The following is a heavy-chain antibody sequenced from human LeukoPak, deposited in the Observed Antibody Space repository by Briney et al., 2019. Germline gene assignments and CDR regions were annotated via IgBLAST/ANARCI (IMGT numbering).Heavy chain of an antibody. Sequence: SETLSLTCTVSGGSISSSSYFWGWIRQAPGKGLEWIVSIYYSGSTYYNPSLKSRVTISVDTTKNQFSLKLSSVTAADTAVYYCARQNYYDSGGYYYAFDHWGQGTLVTVSS. V-gene: IGHV4-39*01. J-gene: IGHJ4*02. CDR1: GGSISSSSYF. CDR3: ARQNYYDSGGYYYAFDH. CDR2: IYYSGST. D-gene: IGHD3-22*01.